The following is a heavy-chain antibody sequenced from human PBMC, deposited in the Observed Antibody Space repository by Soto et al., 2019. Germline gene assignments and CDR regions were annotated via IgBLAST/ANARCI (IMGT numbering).Heavy chain of an antibody. V-gene: IGHV3-23*01. J-gene: IGHJ4*02. CDR2: ISGSGGST. CDR1: GFTFSSYA. CDR3: AVIGEQWLGRSYFDY. D-gene: IGHD6-19*01. Sequence: PGGSLRLSCAASGFTFSSYAMSWVRQAPGKGLEWVSAISGSGGSTYYADSVKGRFTISRDNSKNTLYLQMNSLRAEDTAVYYCAVIGEQWLGRSYFDYWGQGTLVTVSS.